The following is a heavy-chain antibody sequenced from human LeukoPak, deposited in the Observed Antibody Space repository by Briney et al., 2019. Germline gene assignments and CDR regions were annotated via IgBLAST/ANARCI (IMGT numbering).Heavy chain of an antibody. V-gene: IGHV3-30-3*01. D-gene: IGHD3-3*01. Sequence: GGSLRLSCAASGFTFSSYAMHWVRQAPGKGLEWVAVISYDGSNKYYADSVKGRFTISRDNSKNTLYLQMNSLRAEDTAVYYCARGSTIFGVERAFDIWGQGTMVTVSS. CDR3: ARGSTIFGVERAFDI. J-gene: IGHJ3*02. CDR1: GFTFSSYA. CDR2: ISYDGSNK.